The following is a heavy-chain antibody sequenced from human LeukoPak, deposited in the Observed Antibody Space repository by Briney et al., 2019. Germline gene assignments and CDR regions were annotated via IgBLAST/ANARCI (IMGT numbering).Heavy chain of an antibody. V-gene: IGHV1-8*01. CDR1: GFTFSNYD. D-gene: IGHD2-2*01. CDR3: VRCTSLRNVDAVCRYYNGMDV. CDR2: MNPKSGNT. Sequence: ASVKVSCKASGFTFSNYDVNWVRQATGQGLEWMGWMNPKSGNTGYVQNFQGRLTMTRSTSISTAYMELSSLRSEDTAVYYCVRCTSLRNVDAVCRYYNGMDVWGQGTTVTVSS. J-gene: IGHJ6*02.